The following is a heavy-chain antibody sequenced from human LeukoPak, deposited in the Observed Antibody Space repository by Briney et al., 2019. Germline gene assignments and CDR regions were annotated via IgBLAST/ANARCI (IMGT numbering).Heavy chain of an antibody. CDR1: GFTFSSYD. J-gene: IGHJ4*02. V-gene: IGHV3-13*01. Sequence: GGSLRLSCAASGFTFSSYDMHWVRQATGKGLEWVSAIGTAGDTYYPGSVKGRFTISRENAKNSLYLQMNSLKTEDTAVYYCTTDYSSSWYFGYFDYWGQGTLVTVSS. CDR3: TTDYSSSWYFGYFDY. D-gene: IGHD6-13*01. CDR2: IGTAGDT.